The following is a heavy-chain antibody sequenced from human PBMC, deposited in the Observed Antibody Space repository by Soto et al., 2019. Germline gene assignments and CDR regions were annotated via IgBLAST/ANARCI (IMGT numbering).Heavy chain of an antibody. CDR1: GGSISSYY. CDR3: ARRYGYSLDY. V-gene: IGHV4-59*08. D-gene: IGHD5-18*01. CDR2: IYYSGTT. Sequence: QVQLQESGPGLVKPSETLSLTCTVSGGSISSYYWSWIRQPPGKGLEWIGYIYYSGTTNYNPSLRXRVTISVDTSTTQLPLKWRSVTAADTAVYYCARRYGYSLDYWGQGTLVTVSS. J-gene: IGHJ4*02.